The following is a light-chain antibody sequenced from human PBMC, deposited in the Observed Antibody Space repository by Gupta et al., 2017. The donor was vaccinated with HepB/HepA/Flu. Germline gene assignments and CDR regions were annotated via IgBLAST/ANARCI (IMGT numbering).Light chain of an antibody. Sequence: QAALPQPASVSVSPCQSLTISCSGTGSDVGSYNLVSWYQQYPGQAPKLMIYEVTKRAAGVSNRFSGSKSGNTASLTISGRQAEDEADYYCCAYAGSSTFLFGGGTKPTVL. J-gene: IGLJ2*01. V-gene: IGLV2-23*02. CDR2: EVT. CDR1: GSDVGSYNL. CDR3: CAYAGSSTFL.